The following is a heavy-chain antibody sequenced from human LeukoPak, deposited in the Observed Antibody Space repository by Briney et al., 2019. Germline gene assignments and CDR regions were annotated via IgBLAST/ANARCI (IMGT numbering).Heavy chain of an antibody. CDR2: IYHGGST. Sequence: PSETLSLTCAISGGSFSGHYWSWIRQPPGMGLEYIGQIYHGGSTFHNPSLTSRMTISLDTSKNQFSLNLSSVTAADTAVYYCAGGYSNSPTYWGQGTLVTVSS. J-gene: IGHJ4*02. D-gene: IGHD6-13*01. V-gene: IGHV4-34*01. CDR1: GGSFSGHY. CDR3: AGGYSNSPTY.